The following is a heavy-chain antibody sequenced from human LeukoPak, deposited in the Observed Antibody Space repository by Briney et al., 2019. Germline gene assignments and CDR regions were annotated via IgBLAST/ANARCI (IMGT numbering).Heavy chain of an antibody. D-gene: IGHD4-17*01. Sequence: PGRSLRLSYAAAGFSLDDSVMHWVRQPPGKGLEWVSGILGSTLDYADSVRGRFTISKDNAKRTLYLQMRSLRPEDTALYYCIKELRPGGLDVWGQGTTVIVSS. CDR2: ILGSTL. CDR3: IKELRPGGLDV. V-gene: IGHV3-9*01. J-gene: IGHJ6*02. CDR1: GFSLDDSV.